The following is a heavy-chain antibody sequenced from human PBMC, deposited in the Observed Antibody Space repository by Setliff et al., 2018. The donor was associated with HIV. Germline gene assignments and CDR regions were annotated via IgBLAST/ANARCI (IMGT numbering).Heavy chain of an antibody. CDR1: GFTFSNYA. CDR2: ILSTGERT. CDR3: AKGPTTGAVAVYYFDY. D-gene: IGHD6-19*01. J-gene: IGHJ4*02. Sequence: GGSLRLSCAASGFTFSNYAMSWVRQAPGEGLEWVSAILSTGERTFYADSVKGRFTISRDNSKNTLYLQMNSLRAEDTAVYYCAKGPTTGAVAVYYFDYWGQGTLVTVSS. V-gene: IGHV3-23*01.